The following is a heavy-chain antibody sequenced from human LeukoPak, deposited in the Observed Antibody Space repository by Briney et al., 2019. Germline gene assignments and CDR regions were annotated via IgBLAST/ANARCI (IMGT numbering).Heavy chain of an antibody. J-gene: IGHJ4*02. CDR1: GFTFSSYS. V-gene: IGHV3-48*02. CDR3: ASEYSSGWYRGDYFDY. D-gene: IGHD6-19*01. CDR2: ISSSSSTI. Sequence: GGSLRLSCAASGFTFSSYSMNWVRQAPGKGLEWVSYISSSSSTIYYADSVKGRFTISRDNAKNSLYLQMNSLRDEDTAVYYCASEYSSGWYRGDYFDYWGQGTLVTVSS.